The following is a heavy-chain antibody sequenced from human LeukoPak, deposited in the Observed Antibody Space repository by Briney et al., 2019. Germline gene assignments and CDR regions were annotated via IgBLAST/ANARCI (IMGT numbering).Heavy chain of an antibody. V-gene: IGHV4-34*01. J-gene: IGHJ6*03. Sequence: GSLRLSCAASGFTFSSYAMNWIRQPPGKGLEWIGEINHSGSTNYNPSLKSRVTISVDTSKNQFSLKLSSVTAADTAVYYCARGLHYYYMDAWGKGTTVTVSS. CDR3: ARGLHYYYMDA. CDR2: INHSGST. CDR1: GFTFSSYA.